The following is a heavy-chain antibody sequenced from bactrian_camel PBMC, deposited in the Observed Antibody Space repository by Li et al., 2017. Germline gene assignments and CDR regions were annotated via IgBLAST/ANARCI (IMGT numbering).Heavy chain of an antibody. CDR1: GFTFSSAD. D-gene: IGHD6*01. V-gene: IGHV3S39*01. CDR3: AKKSSGRAVAARNWDY. J-gene: IGHJ4*01. Sequence: HVQLVESGGGLVQPGGSLRLSCAASGFTFSSADMSWVRQAPGKGLEWVSHINYGGGGTYYADSVRGRFTISRDNAKNTLYLQLSSLKSEDTTMYYCAKKSSGRAVAARNWDYWGQGTQVTVS. CDR2: INYGGGGT.